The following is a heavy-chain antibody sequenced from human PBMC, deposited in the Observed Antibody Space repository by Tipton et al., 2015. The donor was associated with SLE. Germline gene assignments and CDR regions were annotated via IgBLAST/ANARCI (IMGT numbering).Heavy chain of an antibody. CDR1: GFTFSDYY. V-gene: IGHV3-11*04. CDR2: ISSSGSTL. Sequence: SLRLSCAASGFTFSDYYMSWIRQAPGKGLEWVSYISSSGSTLHYADSVKGRFTISRDNAKNSLYLQMNSLRAEDTAVYYCARDSRITVFGVVPNYYYYFMDVWGKGTTVTVSS. J-gene: IGHJ6*03. D-gene: IGHD3-3*01. CDR3: ARDSRITVFGVVPNYYYYFMDV.